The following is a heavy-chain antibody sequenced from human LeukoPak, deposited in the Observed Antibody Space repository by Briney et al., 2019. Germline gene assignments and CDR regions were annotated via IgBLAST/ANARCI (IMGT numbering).Heavy chain of an antibody. V-gene: IGHV4-31*03. D-gene: IGHD2-8*01. J-gene: IGHJ4*02. CDR3: ARVNGDYFDH. Sequence: PSETLSLTCTVSGGSISSGGYYWSWIRQHPGKGLEWIGFIYYSGSTYYNPSLMSRVTISVGASQNQFSMKLSSVTAADTAVYYCARVNGDYFDHWGQGTLVTVSS. CDR1: GGSISSGGYY. CDR2: IYYSGST.